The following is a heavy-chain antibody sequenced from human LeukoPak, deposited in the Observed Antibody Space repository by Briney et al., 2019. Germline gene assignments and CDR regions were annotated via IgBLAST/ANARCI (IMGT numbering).Heavy chain of an antibody. J-gene: IGHJ4*02. CDR1: GFTFSSYD. V-gene: IGHV3-21*01. D-gene: IGHD2-15*01. CDR3: ARDVGENYFDY. CDR2: ISRSSDYR. Sequence: GGSLRLSCAASGFTFSSYDMSWVRQAPGKGLEWVSSISRSSDYRYYPDSLKGRFTVSRDNAKNSVYLQMNSLTAEDTAVYFCARDVGENYFDYWGQGTLVTVSS.